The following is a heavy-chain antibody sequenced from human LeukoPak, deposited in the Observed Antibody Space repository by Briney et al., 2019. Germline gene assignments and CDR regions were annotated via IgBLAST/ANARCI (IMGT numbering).Heavy chain of an antibody. CDR1: RGTFNNYA. CDR2: IIPISDAT. Sequence: ASVKVSCKASRGTFNNYAISWVRQAPGQGLEWMGGIIPISDATYYAQKFQGRVTITADESTTTAYMELSSLRSEDTAVYYCANHYCSGGSCYNRYYYYYMDVWGKGTTVIVSS. CDR3: ANHYCSGGSCYNRYYYYYMDV. D-gene: IGHD2-15*01. J-gene: IGHJ6*03. V-gene: IGHV1-69*13.